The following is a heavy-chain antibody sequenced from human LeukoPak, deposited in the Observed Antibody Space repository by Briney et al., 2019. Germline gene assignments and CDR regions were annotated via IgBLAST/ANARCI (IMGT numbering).Heavy chain of an antibody. V-gene: IGHV3-30-3*02. D-gene: IGHD2-21*02. CDR3: AKPAHIVVVTAIRDSADAFDI. Sequence: GGSLRLSCEASGFTFSSYAMHWVRQAPGKGLEWVAVISYDGSNKYYADSVKGRFTISRDNSKNTLYLQMNSLRAEDTAVYYCAKPAHIVVVTAIRDSADAFDIWGQGTMVTVSS. CDR1: GFTFSSYA. CDR2: ISYDGSNK. J-gene: IGHJ3*02.